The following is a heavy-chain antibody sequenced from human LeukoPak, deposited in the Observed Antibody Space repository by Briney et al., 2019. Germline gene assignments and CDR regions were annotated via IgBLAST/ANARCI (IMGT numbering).Heavy chain of an antibody. J-gene: IGHJ4*02. D-gene: IGHD4-17*01. V-gene: IGHV3-74*01. CDR2: IDTDGSSA. CDR1: GFTFSDYW. CDR3: ASALTTVTPHFHY. Sequence: PGGSLRLSCAASGFTFSDYWMHRVRQAPGKGLVWVSRIDTDGSSATYADSVKGRFTISRDNAKNTVYLQMNSLRVEDTGVYSCASALTTVTPHFHYWGQGTLVTVSS.